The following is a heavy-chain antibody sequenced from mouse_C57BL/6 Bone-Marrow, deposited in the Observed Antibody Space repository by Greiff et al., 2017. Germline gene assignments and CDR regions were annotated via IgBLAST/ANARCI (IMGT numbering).Heavy chain of an antibody. CDR3: TTPFYYYGSRRFDY. J-gene: IGHJ2*01. CDR2: IDPENGDT. Sequence: VQLKQSGAELVRPGASVKLSCTASGFNIKDDYMHWVKQRPEQGLEWIGWIDPENGDTEYASKFQGKATITADTSSNTAYLQLSSLTSEDTAVYYCTTPFYYYGSRRFDYWGQGTTLTVSS. CDR1: GFNIKDDY. D-gene: IGHD1-1*01. V-gene: IGHV14-4*01.